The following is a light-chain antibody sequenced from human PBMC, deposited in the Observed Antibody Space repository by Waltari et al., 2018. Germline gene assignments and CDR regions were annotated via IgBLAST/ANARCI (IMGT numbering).Light chain of an antibody. CDR2: DVS. V-gene: IGLV2-11*01. J-gene: IGLJ2*01. CDR1: SSDIGGYNY. Sequence: QAALTQPPSVSGSPGQSVTISCTGTSSDIGGYNYVSWYQQHPGKAPKLMIYDVSKRPSGVSDRFSCSKACNTASLTISALQAEDEADYYCSSYAGSNTWVFGGGTRLTVL. CDR3: SSYAGSNTWV.